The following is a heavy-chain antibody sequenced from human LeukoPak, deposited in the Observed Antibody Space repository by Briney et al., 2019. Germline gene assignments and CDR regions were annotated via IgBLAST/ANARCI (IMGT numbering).Heavy chain of an antibody. Sequence: ASVKVSCKASGYTFTSYGISWVRQAPGQGLEWMGWISAYNGNTNYAQKLQGRVTMTTDTSTSTAYMELRSLRSDDTAVYYCARQGNSGSYPRIYHMDVWGKGTTVTVSS. V-gene: IGHV1-18*01. D-gene: IGHD1-26*01. CDR2: ISAYNGNT. CDR1: GYTFTSYG. J-gene: IGHJ6*03. CDR3: ARQGNSGSYPRIYHMDV.